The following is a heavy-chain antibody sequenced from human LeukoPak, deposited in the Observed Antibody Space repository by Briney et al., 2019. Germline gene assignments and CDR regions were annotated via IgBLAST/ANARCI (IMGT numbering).Heavy chain of an antibody. Sequence: GGSLRLSCAASGFTFSSYAMSWVRQAPGKGLEWVSAISGSGGSTYYADSVKGRFTISRDNSKDTLYLQMNSLRAEDTAVYYCAKLKACTNGVCYTGWFDPWGQGTLVTVSS. CDR2: ISGSGGST. V-gene: IGHV3-23*01. J-gene: IGHJ5*02. CDR3: AKLKACTNGVCYTGWFDP. D-gene: IGHD2-8*01. CDR1: GFTFSSYA.